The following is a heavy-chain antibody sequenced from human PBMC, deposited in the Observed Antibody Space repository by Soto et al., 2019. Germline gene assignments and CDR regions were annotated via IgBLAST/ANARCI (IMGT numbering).Heavy chain of an antibody. CDR2: MNPNSGDT. CDR1: GYNCSSYD. V-gene: IGHV1-8*01. Sequence: QVQLVHSGAEVKKPGASVKVSCKASGYNCSSYDINWVRQATGQGREWKGWMNPNSGDTGYAQKLQGRVTMTRDTSINTAKLELSSLRADDTAVYFFAWGDGYIFDYWGQGPLVTVSS. CDR3: AWGDGYIFDY. D-gene: IGHD5-12*01. J-gene: IGHJ4*02.